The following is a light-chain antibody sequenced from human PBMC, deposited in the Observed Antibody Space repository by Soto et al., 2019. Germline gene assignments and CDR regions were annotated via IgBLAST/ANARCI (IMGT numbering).Light chain of an antibody. CDR1: QSVNSNY. CDR3: QQYDGSPRT. V-gene: IGKV3-20*01. J-gene: IGKJ1*01. CDR2: GVS. Sequence: EIVLTQSPGTLSLSPGERATLSCRASQSVNSNYLAWHQQKPGQAPMLLIYGVSSRATGIPDRFSGSGSGTDFTLTISSLEPEDFVVYHCQQYDGSPRTFGQGTKVDI.